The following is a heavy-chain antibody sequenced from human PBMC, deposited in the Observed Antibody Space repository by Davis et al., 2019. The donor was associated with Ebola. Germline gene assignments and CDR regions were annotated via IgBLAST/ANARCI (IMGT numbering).Heavy chain of an antibody. V-gene: IGHV3-74*01. Sequence: GESLKISCAASGFTFSNYWMHWVRQIPGKGLVWVSRINKEGSFASYADSVKGRFSISRDNAKNSLYLQMSSLRVDDTAVYYCARDLGYSYGYGFDYWGRGTPVTVSS. D-gene: IGHD5-18*01. CDR2: INKEGSFA. CDR1: GFTFSNYW. J-gene: IGHJ4*02. CDR3: ARDLGYSYGYGFDY.